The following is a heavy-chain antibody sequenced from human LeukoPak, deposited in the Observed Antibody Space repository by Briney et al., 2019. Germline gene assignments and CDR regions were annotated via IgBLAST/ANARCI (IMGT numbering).Heavy chain of an antibody. J-gene: IGHJ4*02. Sequence: PGGSLRLSCGASGFKFGSYAMSWVRQAPGERLEWVSGMSATYDNIYYADSVKGRFTISRDNSKNTLYLQMNSLRAEDTAVYYCAKDAEQQWLARPPLDYWGQGTLVTVSS. CDR1: GFKFGSYA. V-gene: IGHV3-23*01. CDR3: AKDAEQQWLARPPLDY. CDR2: MSATYDNI. D-gene: IGHD6-19*01.